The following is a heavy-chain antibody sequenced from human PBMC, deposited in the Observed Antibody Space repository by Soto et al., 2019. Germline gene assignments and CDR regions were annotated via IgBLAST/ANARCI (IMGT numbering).Heavy chain of an antibody. CDR1: GFTFSSYG. J-gene: IGHJ4*02. V-gene: IGHV3-30*03. Sequence: QVQLVESGGGVVQPGRSLRLSCAASGFTFSSYGMHWVRQAPGKGLEWVAVISYDGSNKYYADSVKGRFTISRDNSKNSLYLHMNSLRAEDTAVYYCAIGELSVEMAPFDYWGQGTLVTVSS. CDR2: ISYDGSNK. D-gene: IGHD1-26*01. CDR3: AIGELSVEMAPFDY.